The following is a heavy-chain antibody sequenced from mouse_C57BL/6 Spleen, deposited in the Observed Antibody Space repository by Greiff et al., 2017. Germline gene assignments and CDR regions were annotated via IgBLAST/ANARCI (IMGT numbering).Heavy chain of an antibody. CDR2: ISSGGDYI. Sequence: EVKLVESGAGLVKPGGSLKLSCAASGFTFSSYAMSWVRQTPVKRLEWVAYISSGGDYIYYADTVKGRFTISRDNARNTLYLQVSSLKSEDTAMYYCTRGGYGSTFDYWGQGTTLTVAS. V-gene: IGHV5-9-1*02. D-gene: IGHD1-1*01. CDR1: GFTFSSYA. J-gene: IGHJ2*01. CDR3: TRGGYGSTFDY.